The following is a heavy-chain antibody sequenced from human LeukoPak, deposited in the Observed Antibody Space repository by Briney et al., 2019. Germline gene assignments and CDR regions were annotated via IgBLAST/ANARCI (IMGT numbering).Heavy chain of an antibody. J-gene: IGHJ4*02. V-gene: IGHV3-23*01. CDR2: ISGSGGST. CDR3: ARDSASRLLTGYSTYYFDY. D-gene: IGHD3-9*01. Sequence: GGTLRLSCAASGFTFSSYGMTWVRQAPGKGLEWVSGISGSGGSTYYADSVKGRFTISRDNAKNSLYLQMNSLRAEDTAVYYCARDSASRLLTGYSTYYFDYWGQGTLVTVSS. CDR1: GFTFSSYG.